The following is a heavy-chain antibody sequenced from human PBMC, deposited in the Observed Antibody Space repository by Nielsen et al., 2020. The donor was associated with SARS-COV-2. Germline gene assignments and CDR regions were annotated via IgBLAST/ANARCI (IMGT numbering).Heavy chain of an antibody. V-gene: IGHV1-69*13. CDR1: GGTFSSYA. Sequence: SSVKVSCMASGGTFSSYAISWERQAHGQGLEWMGGIIPIFGTANYAQKFKGRVTITADEYTSTAYMELSSLRSEDTAVYYCASSDGSGDPEHYYYGMDVWGQWTTATVPS. D-gene: IGHD3-10*01. J-gene: IGHJ6*02. CDR3: ASSDGSGDPEHYYYGMDV. CDR2: IIPIFGTA.